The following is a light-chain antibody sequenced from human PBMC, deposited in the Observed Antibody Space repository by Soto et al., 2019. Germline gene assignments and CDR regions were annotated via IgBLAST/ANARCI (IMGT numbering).Light chain of an antibody. CDR2: DAS. CDR1: QSVRSDY. Sequence: EIVLTLSPDTLSLSPGEGATLSCRASQSVRSDYLAWYQQKPGQAPRVLIYDASSRATGIPDRFSGSGSGTDFTLTVSRLEPEDFAVYYCQQYGTSPDTFGGGTKVDIK. CDR3: QQYGTSPDT. J-gene: IGKJ4*01. V-gene: IGKV3-20*01.